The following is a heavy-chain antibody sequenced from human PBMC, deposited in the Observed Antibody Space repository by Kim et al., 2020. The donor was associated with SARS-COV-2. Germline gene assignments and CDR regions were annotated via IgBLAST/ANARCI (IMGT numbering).Heavy chain of an antibody. CDR2: ISAYNGNT. V-gene: IGHV1-18*04. J-gene: IGHJ4*02. CDR3: ARDSYLDYGDYVPRFDY. Sequence: ASVKVSCKASGYTFTSYGISWVRQAPGQGLEWMGWISAYNGNTNYAQKLQGRVTMTTDTSTSTAYMELRSLRSDDTAVYYCARDSYLDYGDYVPRFDYWGQGTLVTVSS. D-gene: IGHD4-17*01. CDR1: GYTFTSYG.